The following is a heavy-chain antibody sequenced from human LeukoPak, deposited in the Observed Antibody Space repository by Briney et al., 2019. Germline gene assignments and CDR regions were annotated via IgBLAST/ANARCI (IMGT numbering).Heavy chain of an antibody. CDR1: GGSISSSSYY. J-gene: IGHJ4*02. D-gene: IGHD2-2*01. CDR2: IYYSGST. V-gene: IGHV4-39*01. CDR3: ACSVVVPAAGLAFDY. Sequence: PSETLPLTCTVSGGSISSSSYYWGWIRQPPGKGLEWIGSIYYSGSTYYNPSLKSRVTISVDTSKNQFSLKLSSVTAADTAVYYCACSVVVPAAGLAFDYWGQGTLVTVSS.